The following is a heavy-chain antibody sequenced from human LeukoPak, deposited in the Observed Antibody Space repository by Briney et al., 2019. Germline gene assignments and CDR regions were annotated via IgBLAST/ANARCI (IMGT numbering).Heavy chain of an antibody. CDR2: IRYDGSNK. CDR1: GFTFSSYG. J-gene: IGHJ4*02. Sequence: PGGSLRLSCAASGFTFSSYGMHWVRQAPGKGLEGVAFIRYDGSNKYYADSVKGRFTISRDNSKNTLYLQMNSLRAEDTAVYYCANGGGEYSSSWYGDYFDYWGQGTLVTVSS. D-gene: IGHD6-13*01. CDR3: ANGGGEYSSSWYGDYFDY. V-gene: IGHV3-30*02.